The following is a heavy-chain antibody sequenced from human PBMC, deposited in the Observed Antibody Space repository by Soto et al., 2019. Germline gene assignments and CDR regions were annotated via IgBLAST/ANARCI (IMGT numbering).Heavy chain of an antibody. D-gene: IGHD1-7*01. CDR2: IYSGGST. V-gene: IGHV3-53*04. J-gene: IGHJ5*02. Sequence: GGSLRLSCAASGFTVSSNYMSWVRQAPGKGLEWVSVIYSGGSTYYADSVKGRFTISRHNSKNTLYLQMNSLRAEDTAVYYCARELFSALSGTTLYSGWFDPWGQGTLVTVSS. CDR1: GFTVSSNY. CDR3: ARELFSALSGTTLYSGWFDP.